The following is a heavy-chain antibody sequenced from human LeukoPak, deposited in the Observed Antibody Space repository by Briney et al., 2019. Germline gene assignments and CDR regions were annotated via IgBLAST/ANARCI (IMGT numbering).Heavy chain of an antibody. V-gene: IGHV3-7*01. D-gene: IGHD5-24*01. J-gene: IGHJ4*02. CDR3: AKSGYNRFDY. CDR1: GVTFNNYW. CDR2: VNQDGSEK. Sequence: GGSLRLSCVVSGVTFNNYWLTWVRQAPGKGLEWVANVNQDGSEKYYVDSVKGRFTISRDNAKNSLYLQMDSLRAEDTAVYYCAKSGYNRFDYWGQGTLVTVSS.